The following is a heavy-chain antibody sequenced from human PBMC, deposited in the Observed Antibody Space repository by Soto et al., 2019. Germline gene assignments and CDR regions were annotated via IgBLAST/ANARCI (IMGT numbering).Heavy chain of an antibody. D-gene: IGHD3-3*01. CDR1: GGSFSGYY. CDR3: ASTIFGVVPPNNYYYYGMDV. J-gene: IGHJ6*02. CDR2: INHSGST. V-gene: IGHV4-34*01. Sequence: SETLSLTCAVYGGSFSGYYWSWIRQPPGKGLEWIGEINHSGSTNYNPSLKSRVTISVDTSKNQFSLKLSSVTAADTAVYYCASTIFGVVPPNNYYYYGMDVWGQGTTVTVSS.